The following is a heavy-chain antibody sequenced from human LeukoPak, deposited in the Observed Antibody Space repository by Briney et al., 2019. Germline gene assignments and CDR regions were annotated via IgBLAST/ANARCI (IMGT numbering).Heavy chain of an antibody. J-gene: IGHJ5*02. CDR3: ARNWAVNWFAP. D-gene: IGHD3-16*01. V-gene: IGHV3-7*01. CDR2: INQGGREK. CDR1: GFTFSEFW. Sequence: GGSLRLSCAASGFTFSEFWMTWVRQAPGKGLEWVANINQGGREKYYLDSVKGRFTISRDNAKSSLFLQMTSLRAEDTAVYYCARNWAVNWFAPWGQGTLVTVSS.